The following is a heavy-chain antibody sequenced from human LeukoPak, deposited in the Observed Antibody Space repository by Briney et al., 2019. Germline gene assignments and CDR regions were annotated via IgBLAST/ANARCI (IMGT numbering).Heavy chain of an antibody. D-gene: IGHD5-18*01. CDR1: GYSFSSYG. Sequence: ASVKVSCKASGYSFSSYGIGWVRQAPRQGLEWMGWITAGNGNTNYAQKVLGRVTMTTDTSTSTAYMELRSLRSDDTAVYFCARDLARGYSYGYNAFDIWGQGTMVTVSS. V-gene: IGHV1-18*01. J-gene: IGHJ3*02. CDR3: ARDLARGYSYGYNAFDI. CDR2: ITAGNGNT.